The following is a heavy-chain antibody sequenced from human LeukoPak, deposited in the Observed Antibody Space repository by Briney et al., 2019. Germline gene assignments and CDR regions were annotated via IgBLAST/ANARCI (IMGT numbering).Heavy chain of an antibody. D-gene: IGHD1-1*01. CDR3: ARDMYKGGFYFDY. Sequence: GGSLRLSCAASGFTVSSNYMSWVRQAPGKGLEWVSVIYNGGSTYYADSVKGRFIISRDNSKNTLYLQMNSLRAEDTAMYYCARDMYKGGFYFDYWGQGTLVTVSS. CDR2: IYNGGST. CDR1: GFTVSSNY. V-gene: IGHV3-53*01. J-gene: IGHJ4*02.